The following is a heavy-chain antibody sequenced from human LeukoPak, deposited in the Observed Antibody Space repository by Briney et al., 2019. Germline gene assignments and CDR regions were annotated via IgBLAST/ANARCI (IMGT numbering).Heavy chain of an antibody. CDR2: ISCNSGSI. J-gene: IGHJ3*02. Sequence: PGGSLRLSCAASGFTFDDYAMNWVRQAPGKGLEWVSVISCNSGSICYADSVKGRFTISRDNAKNSLYLQMNSLRAEDTALYYCARLLWFGEVSGDAFDIWGQGTMVTVSS. V-gene: IGHV3-9*01. D-gene: IGHD3-10*01. CDR3: ARLLWFGEVSGDAFDI. CDR1: GFTFDDYA.